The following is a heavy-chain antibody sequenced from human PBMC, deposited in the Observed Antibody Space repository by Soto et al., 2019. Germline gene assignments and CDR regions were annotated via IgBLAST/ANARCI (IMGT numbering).Heavy chain of an antibody. D-gene: IGHD3-16*01. Sequence: SETLSLTCTVSGGSISSGDYYWSWIRQPPGKGLEWIGYIYYSGSTYYNPSLKSRVTISVDTSKNQFSLKLSSVTAADTAVYYCARVVFWGNWFDPWGQGTLVTVSS. CDR1: GGSISSGDYY. CDR2: IYYSGST. CDR3: ARVVFWGNWFDP. V-gene: IGHV4-30-4*01. J-gene: IGHJ5*02.